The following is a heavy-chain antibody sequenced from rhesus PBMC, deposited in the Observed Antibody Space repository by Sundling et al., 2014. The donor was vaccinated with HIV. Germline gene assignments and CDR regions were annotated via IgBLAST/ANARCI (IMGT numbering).Heavy chain of an antibody. CDR1: GYTFTDYF. V-gene: IGHV1S2*01. D-gene: IGHD6-13*01. J-gene: IGHJ4*01. CDR2: INPKNGNT. Sequence: QVQLVQSGAEVKKPGSSVKVSCQASGYTFTDYFIHWVRQAPRQGLEWMGWINPKNGNTKHAQTFQGRVTMIRDTSTNTAYMELSSLRSEDTAVYYCARDVGSWSFDYWGQGVLVTVSS. CDR3: ARDVGSWSFDY.